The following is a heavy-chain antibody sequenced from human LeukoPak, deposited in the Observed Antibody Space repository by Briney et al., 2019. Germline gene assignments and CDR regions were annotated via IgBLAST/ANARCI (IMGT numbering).Heavy chain of an antibody. J-gene: IGHJ4*02. D-gene: IGHD5-24*01. CDR3: ARHGGYNLRGDFDY. Sequence: ASVKVSCKASGCTFTGYYMHWVRQAPGQGLEWMGWINPNSGGTNYAQKFQGRVTMTRDTSISTAYMELSRLRSDDTAVYYCARHGGYNLRGDFDYWGQGTLVTVSS. CDR2: INPNSGGT. V-gene: IGHV1-2*02. CDR1: GCTFTGYY.